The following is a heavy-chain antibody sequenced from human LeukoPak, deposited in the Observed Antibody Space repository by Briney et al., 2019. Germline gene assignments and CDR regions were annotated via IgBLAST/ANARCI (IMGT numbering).Heavy chain of an antibody. Sequence: SETLSLTCTVSGGSISSSSYYWGWIRQPPGKGVDWIGSIYYSGSTYYNPSLKSRVTISVDTSKNQFSLKLSSVTAADTAVYYCARTSGDSSYGHWFDPCGQGALVTVSS. D-gene: IGHD2-15*01. CDR3: ARTSGDSSYGHWFDP. CDR2: IYYSGST. J-gene: IGHJ5*02. V-gene: IGHV4-39*07. CDR1: GGSISSSSYY.